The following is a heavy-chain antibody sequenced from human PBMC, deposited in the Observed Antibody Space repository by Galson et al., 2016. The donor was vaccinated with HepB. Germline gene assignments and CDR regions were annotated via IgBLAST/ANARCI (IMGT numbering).Heavy chain of an antibody. CDR3: ARWTGFGARFDY. J-gene: IGHJ4*02. Sequence: QSGAEVKKPGESLRISCKGSGYSFTSYYITWVRQMPGKGLEWMGTIDPGDSYTNYSPSFQGHVTISADKSISTAYLQWTSLKASDTAMYYCARWTGFGARFDYWGQGTLVTVSS. CDR2: IDPGDSYT. CDR1: GYSFTSYY. D-gene: IGHD3-10*01. V-gene: IGHV5-10-1*01.